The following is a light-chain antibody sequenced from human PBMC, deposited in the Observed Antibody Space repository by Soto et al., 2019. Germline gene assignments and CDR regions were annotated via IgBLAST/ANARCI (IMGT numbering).Light chain of an antibody. CDR3: QQSGSSRT. CDR2: DAS. V-gene: IGKV3-20*01. Sequence: EIVLTQSPGTLSLSPGERATLSCRASQSVSSTFLAWYQQKPGQAPRLLIYDASSRATGIPDRFSGSGSRKDFTLTISRLDPEDLAVYYCQQSGSSRTFGQGTKVEIK. J-gene: IGKJ1*01. CDR1: QSVSSTF.